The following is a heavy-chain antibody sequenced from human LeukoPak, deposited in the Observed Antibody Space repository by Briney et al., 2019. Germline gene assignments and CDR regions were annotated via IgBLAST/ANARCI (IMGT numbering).Heavy chain of an antibody. J-gene: IGHJ4*02. CDR2: IYTSGST. CDR3: ARPTYCSGGSCYFGY. CDR1: GGSISSGSYY. D-gene: IGHD2-15*01. V-gene: IGHV4-61*02. Sequence: SQTLSLTCTVSGGSISSGSYYWSWIRQPAGKGLEWIGRIYTSGSTNYNPSLKSRVTISVDTSKNQFSLKLSSVTAADTAVYYCARPTYCSGGSCYFGYWGQGTLVTVSS.